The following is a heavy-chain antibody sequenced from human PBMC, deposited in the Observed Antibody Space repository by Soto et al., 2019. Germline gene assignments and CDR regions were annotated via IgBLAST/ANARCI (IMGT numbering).Heavy chain of an antibody. V-gene: IGHV1-8*01. CDR1: GYTFTSYD. Sequence: RASVKVSCKASGYTFTSYDINWVRQATGQGLEWMGWMNPNSGNTGYAQKFQGRVTMTRNTSISTAYMELSSLRSEDTAVYYCAREEYYYDSSGYYYYYGMDVWGQGTTVTVSS. CDR2: MNPNSGNT. J-gene: IGHJ6*02. D-gene: IGHD3-22*01. CDR3: AREEYYYDSSGYYYYYGMDV.